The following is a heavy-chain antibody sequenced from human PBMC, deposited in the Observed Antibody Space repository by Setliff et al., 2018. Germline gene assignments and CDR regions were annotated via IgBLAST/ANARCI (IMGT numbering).Heavy chain of an antibody. CDR2: TKNKANAGYM. CDR1: GFSISDHY. Sequence: GGSLRLSCAASGFSISDHYMGWVRQAPGKGLEWVGRTKNKANAGYMEYAASVKDRFIISRDDSKNSLYLQMYSLKSDDTAVYYCVRAVVIRGSKPLDSWGQGTLVTVPQ. J-gene: IGHJ4*02. V-gene: IGHV3-72*01. CDR3: VRAVVIRGSKPLDS. D-gene: IGHD3-10*01.